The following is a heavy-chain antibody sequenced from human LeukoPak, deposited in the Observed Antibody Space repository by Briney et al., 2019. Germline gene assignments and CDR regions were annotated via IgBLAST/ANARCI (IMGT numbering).Heavy chain of an antibody. Sequence: ASVKVSCKASGYTFTGYYMHWVRQAPGQGLEWMGLIYPRDGSTSYAQKFQGRVTMTRDTSTSTVYMELSSLRSEDTAVYYCARSEYCRSTSCYKGGDYWGQGTLVTVSS. V-gene: IGHV1-46*01. CDR2: IYPRDGST. CDR1: GYTFTGYY. J-gene: IGHJ4*02. D-gene: IGHD2-2*02. CDR3: ARSEYCRSTSCYKGGDY.